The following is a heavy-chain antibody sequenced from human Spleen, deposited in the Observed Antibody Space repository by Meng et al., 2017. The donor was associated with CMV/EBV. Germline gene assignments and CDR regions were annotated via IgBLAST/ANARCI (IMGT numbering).Heavy chain of an antibody. D-gene: IGHD3-3*01. Sequence: GESLKISCAASGFTFDSYTMSWVRHSAGKGLECVALISAIDDSTYYADSVKGRFTISRDNSKNMVSLEMHSLRSEDTAIYYCAKRNNGFWSGYYGVYFDFWGQGALVTVSS. V-gene: IGHV3-23*01. J-gene: IGHJ4*02. CDR2: ISAIDDST. CDR1: GFTFDSYT. CDR3: AKRNNGFWSGYYGVYFDF.